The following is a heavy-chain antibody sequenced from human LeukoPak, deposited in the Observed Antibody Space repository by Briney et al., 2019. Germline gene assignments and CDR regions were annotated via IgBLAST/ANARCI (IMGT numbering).Heavy chain of an antibody. J-gene: IGHJ4*02. CDR1: GFTLSTYA. Sequence: GGSLRLSCAASGFTLSTYAMHWGRQAPGEGLEWVAVISYDGSDTYYADSVKGRFTISRDSSKNTLYLQMTSLRAEDTGVYYCARADFYGSGSHPPGGFDYWGQGTLVTVSS. V-gene: IGHV3-30*04. D-gene: IGHD3-10*01. CDR3: ARADFYGSGSHPPGGFDY. CDR2: ISYDGSDT.